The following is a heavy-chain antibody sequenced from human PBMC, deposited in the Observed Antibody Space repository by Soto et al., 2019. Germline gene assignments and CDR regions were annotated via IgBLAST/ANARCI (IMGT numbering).Heavy chain of an antibody. D-gene: IGHD1-26*01. CDR3: AKGGGSSRDFDY. Sequence: SETLSLTCGVYNGSLSTHFWSWIRQSPVKGLEWIGEINHRGSTNYNPSLKSRASISIDMSQNQVSLKVTSVTAADTAVYYCAKGGGSSRDFDYWGQGALVTVSS. V-gene: IGHV4-34*01. CDR2: INHRGST. J-gene: IGHJ4*02. CDR1: NGSLSTHF.